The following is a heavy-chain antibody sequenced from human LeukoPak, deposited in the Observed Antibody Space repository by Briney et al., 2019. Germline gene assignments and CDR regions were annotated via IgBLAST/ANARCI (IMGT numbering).Heavy chain of an antibody. CDR1: GYSFTNDW. J-gene: IGHJ1*01. CDR3: AREGAVGESYFRH. CDR2: IYPGNSDP. Sequence: GESLKISCKGSGYSFTNDWIGWVRQMPGKGLEWMAIIYPGNSDPRYSPSFQGQVTISADKSISTAYLQWSSLKASDTAMYYCAREGAVGESYFRHWGQGTLVTVSS. D-gene: IGHD4-23*01. V-gene: IGHV5-51*01.